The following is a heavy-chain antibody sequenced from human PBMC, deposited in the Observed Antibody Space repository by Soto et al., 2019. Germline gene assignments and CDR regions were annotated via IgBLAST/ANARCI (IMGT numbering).Heavy chain of an antibody. CDR3: ARDDEMGYFDY. CDR1: GFTFSRNS. CDR2: ISRSSTI. J-gene: IGHJ4*02. D-gene: IGHD3-16*01. V-gene: IGHV3-48*01. Sequence: GGSLRLSCAASGFTFSRNSMNWVRQAPGKGLEWVSYISRSSTIYYADSVKGRFTISRDNAKNSLYLQMNSLRAEDTAVYYCARDDEMGYFDYWGQGTLVTVSS.